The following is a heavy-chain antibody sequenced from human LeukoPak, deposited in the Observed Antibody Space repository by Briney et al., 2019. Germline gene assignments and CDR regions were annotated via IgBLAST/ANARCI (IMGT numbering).Heavy chain of an antibody. V-gene: IGHV3-7*01. CDR3: ASGPDCSNTSCYPFNSYDYYYLDV. Sequence: GGSLRLSCEASGFTFRNYWMTWVRQAPGKGLEGVANIKQDGSERYFVDSVRGRFTISRDNAKDSLYLQMNSLRPEDTAVYYCASGPDCSNTSCYPFNSYDYYYLDVWGKGTTVTVSS. CDR2: IKQDGSER. J-gene: IGHJ6*03. D-gene: IGHD2-2*01. CDR1: GFTFRNYW.